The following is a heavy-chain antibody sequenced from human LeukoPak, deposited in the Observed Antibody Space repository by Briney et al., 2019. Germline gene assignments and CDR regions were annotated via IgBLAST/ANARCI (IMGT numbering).Heavy chain of an antibody. CDR1: GYNFNTYG. D-gene: IGHD6-13*01. J-gene: IGHJ4*02. CDR3: ARWDRAAAATFDS. Sequence: VSVKISCKTSGYNFNTYGVNWVRQAPGEGLEWMGWISAYNGNTKYTQDLQGRVTLSTDTSTSTPYMERRSLRSDDTGVYYCARWDRAAAATFDSWGPGTPVTVSS. V-gene: IGHV1-18*01. CDR2: ISAYNGNT.